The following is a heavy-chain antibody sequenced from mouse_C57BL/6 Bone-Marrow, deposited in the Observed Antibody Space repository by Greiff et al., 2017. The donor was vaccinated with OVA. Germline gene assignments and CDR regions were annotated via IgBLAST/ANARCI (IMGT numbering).Heavy chain of an antibody. Sequence: QVQLQQPGAELVRPGSSVKLSCKASGYTFTSYWMDWVKQRPGQGLEWIGNIYPSDSETHYNQKFKDKATLTVDKSSSTAYMQISSLTSEDSAVYYCARSIYYGNYEFAYWGQGTLVTVSA. D-gene: IGHD2-1*01. J-gene: IGHJ3*01. CDR1: GYTFTSYW. CDR3: ARSIYYGNYEFAY. CDR2: IYPSDSET. V-gene: IGHV1-61*01.